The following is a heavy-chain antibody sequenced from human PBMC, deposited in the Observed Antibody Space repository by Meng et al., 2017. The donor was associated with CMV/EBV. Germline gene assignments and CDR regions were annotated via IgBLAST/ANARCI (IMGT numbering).Heavy chain of an antibody. J-gene: IGHJ4*02. CDR1: GFTFSSYS. Sequence: GESLKISCAASGFTFSSYSMNWVRQAPGKGLEWVAFIRYDGSNKYYADSVKGRFTISRDNSKNTLYLQMNSLRAEDTAVYYCAKFGTTGTTGVDYWGQGTLVTVSS. CDR2: IRYDGSNK. D-gene: IGHD1-1*01. CDR3: AKFGTTGTTGVDY. V-gene: IGHV3-30*02.